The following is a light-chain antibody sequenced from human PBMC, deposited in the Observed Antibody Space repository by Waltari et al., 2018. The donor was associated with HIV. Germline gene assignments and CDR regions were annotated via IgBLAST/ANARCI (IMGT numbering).Light chain of an antibody. J-gene: IGKJ4*01. CDR3: QHLSGYPPRLA. V-gene: IGKV1-9*01. CDR1: RGVPTY. CDR2: SAS. Sequence: DVHLTQSPAFLSASGGDRVIITCRASRGVPTYLAWYQQLPGKAPKFLIYSASTVSSGVPSKFSGSGSGPEFSLSISDFQPEDSATYYCQHLSGYPPRLAFGGGTKV.